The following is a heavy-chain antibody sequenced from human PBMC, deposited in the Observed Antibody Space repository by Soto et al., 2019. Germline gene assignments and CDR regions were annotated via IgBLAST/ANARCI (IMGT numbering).Heavy chain of an antibody. J-gene: IGHJ5*02. CDR1: GFTFSSYA. D-gene: IGHD2-2*01. CDR2: ISGSGGST. V-gene: IGHV3-23*01. CDR3: AKGYCSSTSCYGYSGYEDNWFDP. Sequence: GGSLRLSCAASGFTFSSYAMSWVRQAPGKGLEWVSAISGSGGSTYYADSVKGRFTISRDNSKNTLYLQMNSLRAEDTAVYYCAKGYCSSTSCYGYSGYEDNWFDPWGQGTLVTVSS.